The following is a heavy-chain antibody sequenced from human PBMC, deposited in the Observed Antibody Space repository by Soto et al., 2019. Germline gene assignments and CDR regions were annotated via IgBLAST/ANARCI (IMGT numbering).Heavy chain of an antibody. CDR1: GSTVTRYD. Sequence: QVQLVQSGAEVDKPGASVKVCCKASGSTVTRYDINWVRKATGQGLEWMAWMNPNNANSGYAQKFQCRDTITRNTSMSTAYMELSSLRYDVTAIDYCASGSRGRLGRHDNCGQGPLVTVSS. D-gene: IGHD3-16*01. J-gene: IGHJ4*02. CDR3: ASGSRGRLGRHDN. V-gene: IGHV1-8*01. CDR2: MNPNNANS.